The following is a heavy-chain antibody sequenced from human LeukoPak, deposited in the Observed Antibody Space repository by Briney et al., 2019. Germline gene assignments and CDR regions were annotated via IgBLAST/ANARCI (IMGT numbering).Heavy chain of an antibody. Sequence: GGSLRLSCAASGFTFSSYAMHWVRQAPGEGLEWVAVISYDGSNKYYADSVKGRFTISRDNSKNTLYLQMNSLRAEDTAVYYCARADDILTGYYFDYWGQGTLVTVSS. CDR1: GFTFSSYA. CDR3: ARADDILTGYYFDY. CDR2: ISYDGSNK. D-gene: IGHD3-9*01. J-gene: IGHJ4*02. V-gene: IGHV3-30*04.